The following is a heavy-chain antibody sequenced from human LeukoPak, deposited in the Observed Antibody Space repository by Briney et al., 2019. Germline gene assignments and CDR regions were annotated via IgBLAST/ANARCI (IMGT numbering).Heavy chain of an antibody. D-gene: IGHD6-19*01. CDR1: GFTLSSYA. CDR3: ARGGRADASGWYIWFDP. J-gene: IGHJ5*02. Sequence: PGGSLRLSCAASGFTLSSYAMHWVRQAPGKGLEYASSISSNGGSTYYANFVKGRFIISRDNSKNTLYLQMGSLRAEDMAVYHCARGGRADASGWYIWFDPWGQGTLVTVSS. CDR2: ISSNGGST. V-gene: IGHV3-64*01.